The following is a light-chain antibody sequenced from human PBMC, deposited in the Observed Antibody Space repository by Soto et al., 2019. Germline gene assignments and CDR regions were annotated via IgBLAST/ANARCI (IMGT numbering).Light chain of an antibody. Sequence: DIVVTQSPLSLPVTPGEPASISCRSSQSLLHSNGHNYLDWYVQKPGQSPQLLIFLGSTRSSGVPDRFSGSGSGTDFALKISRVEAEDVGIYYCMQGLQIPLTFGGGTKVEIK. CDR1: QSLLHSNGHNY. V-gene: IGKV2-28*01. CDR3: MQGLQIPLT. J-gene: IGKJ4*01. CDR2: LGS.